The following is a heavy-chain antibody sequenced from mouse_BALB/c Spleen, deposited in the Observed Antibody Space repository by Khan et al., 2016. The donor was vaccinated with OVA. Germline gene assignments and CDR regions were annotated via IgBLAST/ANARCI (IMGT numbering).Heavy chain of an antibody. CDR2: INPYNGGT. J-gene: IGHJ2*01. V-gene: IGHV1S136*01. CDR1: GYIFTNYV. CDR3: ARGNWQSYYFDY. Sequence: IQLVQSGPELGKPGASVKMSCKPSGYIFTNYVLHWVKQKPGQGLEWIRYINPYNGGTKYNEKFKGKATLASDKSSITAYLELSSLTSEDSAVYYCARGNWQSYYFDYWGQGTTLTLSS. D-gene: IGHD4-1*01.